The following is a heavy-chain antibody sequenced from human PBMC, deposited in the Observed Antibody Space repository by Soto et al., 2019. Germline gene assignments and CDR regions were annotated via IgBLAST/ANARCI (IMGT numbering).Heavy chain of an antibody. D-gene: IGHD6-13*01. CDR1: GYRFTSYW. V-gene: IGHV5-51*01. J-gene: IGHJ4*02. Sequence: GESLKISCMGSGYRFTSYWIGWVRQTPGKVLEWMGIFFPGDTDLRISPSFQGQVTISVDKSITTAYLQWSSLKVSDTAMYYCAISSLAAAGFDFWGQGTQVTVSS. CDR3: AISSLAAAGFDF. CDR2: FFPGDTDL.